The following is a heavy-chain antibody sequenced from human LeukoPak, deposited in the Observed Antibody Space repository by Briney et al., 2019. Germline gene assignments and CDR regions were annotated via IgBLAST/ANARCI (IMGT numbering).Heavy chain of an antibody. Sequence: ASVKVSCKLSGNTPTEFSMHRVRQVPGKGLEWRGGFDPEDVEIIYAQKFKGRVTMTEDTSTDTDYMELSSMKSEDTAVYYCATFAIFGVFTYDFDVWGKGTMVTVSS. D-gene: IGHD3-3*01. J-gene: IGHJ3*01. CDR2: FDPEDVEI. CDR3: ATFAIFGVFTYDFDV. CDR1: GNTPTEFS. V-gene: IGHV1-24*01.